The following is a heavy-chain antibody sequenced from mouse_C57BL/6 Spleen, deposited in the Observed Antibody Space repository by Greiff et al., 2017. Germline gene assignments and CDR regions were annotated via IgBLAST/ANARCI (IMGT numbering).Heavy chain of an antibody. Sequence: EVQGVESGAELVKPGASVKLSCTASGFNIKDYYMHWVKQRTEQGLEWIGRIDPEDGETKYAPKFPGKATITADTSSNTAYLQLSSLTSEDTAVYYCALTTGAYWGQGTLVTVSA. V-gene: IGHV14-2*01. CDR3: ALTTGAY. J-gene: IGHJ3*01. D-gene: IGHD1-1*01. CDR1: GFNIKDYY. CDR2: IDPEDGET.